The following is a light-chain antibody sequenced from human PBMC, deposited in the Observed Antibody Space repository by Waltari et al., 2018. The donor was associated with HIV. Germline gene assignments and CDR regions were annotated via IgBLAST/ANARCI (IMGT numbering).Light chain of an antibody. CDR1: SSNIGRNT. CDR3: ATWDGSLNGV. V-gene: IGLV1-44*01. Sequence: QSVLTQAPSASGTPGQRVIISCSGSSSNIGRNTVSWYQQLPGTAPKLLIFSDNRRPSGIPERFSGSKSGTSAFLAISGLQIEDEGDYFCATWDGSLNGVFGGGTKLTVL. CDR2: SDN. J-gene: IGLJ3*02.